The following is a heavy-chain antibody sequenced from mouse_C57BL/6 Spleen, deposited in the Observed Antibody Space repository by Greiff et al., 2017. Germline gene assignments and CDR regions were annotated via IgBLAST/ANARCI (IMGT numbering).Heavy chain of an antibody. CDR1: GFTFSSYG. J-gene: IGHJ2*01. CDR2: ISSGGSYT. CDR3: ARQDDGYPPYYFGC. V-gene: IGHV5-6*01. D-gene: IGHD2-3*01. Sequence: EVQVVESGGDLVKPGGSLKLSCAASGFTFSSYGMSWVRQTPDKRLEWVATISSGGSYTYYPDSVKGRFTISRDNAKNTLYLQMSSLKSEDTAMYYCARQDDGYPPYYFGCWGQGTTLTVAS.